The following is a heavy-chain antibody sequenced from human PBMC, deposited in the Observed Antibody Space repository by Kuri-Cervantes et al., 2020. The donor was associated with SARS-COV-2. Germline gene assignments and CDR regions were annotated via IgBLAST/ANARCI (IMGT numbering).Heavy chain of an antibody. CDR1: GYTFTSYY. V-gene: IGHV1-46*03. D-gene: IGHD3-10*01. J-gene: IGHJ6*03. Sequence: ASVKVSCKASGYTFTSYYMHWVRQAPGQGLEWMGIINPSGGSTSYAQKFQGRVTTTRDTSTSTVYMELSSLRSEDTAVYYCARENGGVRGEWGLYYYYYYMDVWGKGTTVTVSS. CDR2: INPSGGST. CDR3: ARENGGVRGEWGLYYYYYYMDV.